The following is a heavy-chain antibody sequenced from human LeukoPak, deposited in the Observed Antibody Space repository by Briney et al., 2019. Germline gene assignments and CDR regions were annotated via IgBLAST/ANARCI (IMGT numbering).Heavy chain of an antibody. J-gene: IGHJ4*02. D-gene: IGHD2-2*01. CDR2: IKPDGSDK. V-gene: IGHV3-7*03. CDR1: GFSFSGSW. Sequence: GGSLRLSCAASGFSFSGSWMNWVRQSPGKGLEWVANIKPDGSDKYYMDSVNGRFTISRDNAKNSLYLQMNSLRAEDTAVYYCAKSHPVYQLPLAFDYWGQGTLVTVSS. CDR3: AKSHPVYQLPLAFDY.